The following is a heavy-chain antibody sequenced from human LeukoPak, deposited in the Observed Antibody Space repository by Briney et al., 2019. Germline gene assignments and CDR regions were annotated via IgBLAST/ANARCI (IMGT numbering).Heavy chain of an antibody. D-gene: IGHD3-10*01. V-gene: IGHV5-51*01. CDR1: GYSFTSYW. CDR3: ARQSKTYYYGSGSYTSNWFDS. CDR2: IYPGDSDT. J-gene: IGHJ5*01. Sequence: GESLKISCKGSGYSFTSYWIGWVRQMPGKGLEWMGIIYPGDSDTRYSPSFQGQVTISADKSITTAYLQWSSLKASDTAMYYCARQSKTYYYGSGSYTSNWFDSWGQGTLVTVSS.